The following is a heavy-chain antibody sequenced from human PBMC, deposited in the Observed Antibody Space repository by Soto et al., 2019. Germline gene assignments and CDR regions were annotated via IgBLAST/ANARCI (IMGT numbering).Heavy chain of an antibody. CDR3: ARGYSSSWYSFDY. V-gene: IGHV1-3*01. J-gene: IGHJ4*02. D-gene: IGHD6-13*01. CDR2: INAGNGNT. CDR1: GYTFTSYA. Sequence: QVQLVQSGAEVKKPGASVKVSGKASGYTFTSYAMHWVRQAPGQRLEWMGWINAGNGNTKYSQKFQGRVTITRDTSASTAYMELSSLRSEDTAVYYCARGYSSSWYSFDYWGQGTLVTVSS.